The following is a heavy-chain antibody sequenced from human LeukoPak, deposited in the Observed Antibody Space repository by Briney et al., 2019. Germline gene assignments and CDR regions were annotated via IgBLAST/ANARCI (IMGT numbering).Heavy chain of an antibody. V-gene: IGHV3-7*01. CDR1: GFTFSSYW. CDR2: IKQDGSEK. D-gene: IGHD2-2*02. Sequence: GGSLRLSCAATGFTFSSYWMSWVRQAPGKGLEWVANIKQDGSEKYCVDSVKGRFTISRDNAKNSLYLQMNSLRAEDTAVYYCARDLYCSSTSWYICYYYYMDVWGKGTTVTVSS. J-gene: IGHJ6*03. CDR3: ARDLYCSSTSWYICYYYYMDV.